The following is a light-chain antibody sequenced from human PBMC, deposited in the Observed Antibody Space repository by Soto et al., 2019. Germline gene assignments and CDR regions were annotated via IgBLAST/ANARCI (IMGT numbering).Light chain of an antibody. Sequence: QSALTQPASVSGSAGQSITISCTGTSSDGGGYNYVSWYQQHPGKAPKLMIYDVSNRPSGVSNRFSGSKSGSTASLTISGLQAEDEADYYCSSYTSSSTQVFGTGTKVTVL. J-gene: IGLJ1*01. CDR1: SSDGGGYNY. CDR3: SSYTSSSTQV. CDR2: DVS. V-gene: IGLV2-14*01.